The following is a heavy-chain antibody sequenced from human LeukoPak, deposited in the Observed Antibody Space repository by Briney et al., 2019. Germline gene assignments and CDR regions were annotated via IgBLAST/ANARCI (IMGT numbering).Heavy chain of an antibody. J-gene: IGHJ4*02. V-gene: IGHV3-33*01. CDR1: GFSFSIYG. CDR3: ATRDGSGTPYDY. D-gene: IGHD3-10*01. CDR2: TWYDGSNK. Sequence: GGSLRLSCATSGFSFSIYGMHWVRQAQGKGLEWVALTWYDGSNKNYADSVKGRFTISRDNSKNTLYLQTNSLRVEDTAVYYCATRDGSGTPYDYWGQGTLVTVSS.